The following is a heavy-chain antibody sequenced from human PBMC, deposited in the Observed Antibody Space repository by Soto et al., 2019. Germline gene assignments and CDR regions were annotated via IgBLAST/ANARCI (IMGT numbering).Heavy chain of an antibody. CDR1: GFTFSDFF. D-gene: IGHD2-15*01. J-gene: IGHJ4*02. CDR3: ARDGSGGDCSGGKCYYFDY. V-gene: IGHV3-11*01. Sequence: QVQVVESGGGLVKPGGSLRLSCAASGFTFSDFFMSWVRQAPGKGLEWIAYIRGSGSTIRYADSVKGRITISRDNAKNSVTLQMNSLRAEDTAVYYCARDGSGGDCSGGKCYYFDYWGLGTLVTVSS. CDR2: IRGSGSTI.